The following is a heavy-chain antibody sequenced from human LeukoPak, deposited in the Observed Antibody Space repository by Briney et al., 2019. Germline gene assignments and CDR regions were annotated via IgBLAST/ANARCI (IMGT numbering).Heavy chain of an antibody. CDR2: INSDGSST. D-gene: IGHD2-2*01. V-gene: IGHV3-74*01. CDR1: GFSFSSYA. J-gene: IGHJ6*03. CDR3: ARERSTDYYYYMDV. Sequence: QPGGSLRLSCAASGFSFSSYAMHWVRQAPGKRLVWVSRINSDGSSTSYADSVKGRFTISRDNDKNTLYLQMNSLRAEDTAVYYCARERSTDYYYYMDVWGKGNTVTVSS.